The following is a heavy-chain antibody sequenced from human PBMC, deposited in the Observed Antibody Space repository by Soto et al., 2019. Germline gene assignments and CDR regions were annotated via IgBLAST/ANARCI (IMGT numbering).Heavy chain of an antibody. CDR1: GGTFSTFG. CDR2: IIPFFGTA. D-gene: IGHD3-10*01. CDR3: ARTPPMESDDKYYYDF. J-gene: IGHJ4*02. V-gene: IGHV1-69*01. Sequence: QVQLVQSGAEVKKTGSSVRVSCTASGGTFSTFGFSWVRQAPGQGLEWVGGIIPFFGTANYAQKFQDRVTITADEFSNTVYMDLRSLRSEDTAKYYCARTPPMESDDKYYYDFWGQGALVTVSS.